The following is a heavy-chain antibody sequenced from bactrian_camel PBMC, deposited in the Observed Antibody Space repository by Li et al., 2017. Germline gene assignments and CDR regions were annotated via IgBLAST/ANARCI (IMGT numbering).Heavy chain of an antibody. CDR2: ISGVGGST. D-gene: IGHD4*01. CDR3: ATKLGCSLVTDDVRV. V-gene: IGHV3S63*01. J-gene: IGHJ4*01. CDR1: GLTFDDVA. Sequence: HVQLVESGGGLVQAGGSLRLSCTASGLTFDDVAMGWFRQAPGKQREGLSCISGVGGSTYYADSVKGRFTISRDNAKNTLYLQMNSLKPEDTAMYYCATKLGCSLVTDDVRVWGQGTQVTVS.